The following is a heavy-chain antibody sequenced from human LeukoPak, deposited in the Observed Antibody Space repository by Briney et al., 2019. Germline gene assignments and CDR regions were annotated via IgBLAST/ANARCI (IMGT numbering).Heavy chain of an antibody. V-gene: IGHV1-69*05. Sequence: SVKVSCKASGGTFSSYAISWVRQAPGRGLEWMGRIIPIFGTANYAQKFQGRVTITTDESTSTAYMELSSLRSEDTAVYYCARGLTIFGVVIAFDIWGQGTMVTVSS. CDR2: IIPIFGTA. CDR1: GGTFSSYA. CDR3: ARGLTIFGVVIAFDI. J-gene: IGHJ3*02. D-gene: IGHD3-3*01.